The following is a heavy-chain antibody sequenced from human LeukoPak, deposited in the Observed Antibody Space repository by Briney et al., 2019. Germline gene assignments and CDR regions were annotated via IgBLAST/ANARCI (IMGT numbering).Heavy chain of an antibody. CDR2: IRTDGGST. CDR1: GFAFSTYW. J-gene: IGHJ4*02. Sequence: QPGGSLRLSCAASGFAFSTYWMHWVRQAPGKGLVWVSRIRTDGGSTYYADSVKGRFTVSRDNAKNTLYLQMNSLRVEDTAVYYCARVDTTLWAAAGTWYFDYWGQGTLVTVSS. CDR3: ARVDTTLWAAAGTWYFDY. D-gene: IGHD6-13*01. V-gene: IGHV3-74*01.